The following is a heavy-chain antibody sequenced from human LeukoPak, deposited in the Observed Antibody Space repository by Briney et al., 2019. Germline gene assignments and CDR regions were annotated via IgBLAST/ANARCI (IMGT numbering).Heavy chain of an antibody. J-gene: IGHJ2*01. CDR2: IYYSGST. D-gene: IGHD6-19*01. Sequence: PSETLSLTCTVSGGSISSYYWSWIRQPPGKGLEWIGYIYYSGSTNYNPSLKSRVTISVDTSKNQFSLKLSSVTAADTAVYYCGRAPSVAGWYFDLWGRGTLVTVSS. V-gene: IGHV4-59*01. CDR1: GGSISSYY. CDR3: GRAPSVAGWYFDL.